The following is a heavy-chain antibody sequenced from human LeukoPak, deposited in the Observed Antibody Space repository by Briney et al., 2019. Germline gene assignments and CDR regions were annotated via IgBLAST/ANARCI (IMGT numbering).Heavy chain of an antibody. Sequence: PSETLSLTCTVSGGSISSYYWSWIRQPPGKGLEWIGYIYYSGSTNYNPSLKSRVTISVDTSKNQFSLKLSSVTAADTAVYYCARDLLSLPGAFDIWGQGTMVTVSS. CDR3: ARDLLSLPGAFDI. V-gene: IGHV4-59*01. CDR2: IYYSGST. CDR1: GGSISSYY. J-gene: IGHJ3*02. D-gene: IGHD2-21*01.